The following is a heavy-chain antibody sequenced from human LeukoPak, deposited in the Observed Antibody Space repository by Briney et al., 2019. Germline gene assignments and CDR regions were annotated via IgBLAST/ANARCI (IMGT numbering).Heavy chain of an antibody. CDR2: ISWNGARI. D-gene: IGHD6-19*01. V-gene: IGHV3-43*01. CDR1: GFTFAEYT. J-gene: IGHJ4*02. CDR3: VKDLVAASENVRGWYPMDY. Sequence: GGSLRLSCAASGFTFAEYTMHWVRQAPGKGLEWVSLISWNGARIHYGDSVKGRFTISRDKSNTSLYLQMNSLRTEDTALYYCVKDLVAASENVRGWYPMDYWGQGTLVTVSS.